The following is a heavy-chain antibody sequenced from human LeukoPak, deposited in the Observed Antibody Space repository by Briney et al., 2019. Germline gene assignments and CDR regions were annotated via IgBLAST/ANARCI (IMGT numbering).Heavy chain of an antibody. D-gene: IGHD5-24*01. J-gene: IGHJ4*02. V-gene: IGHV3-30*18. Sequence: GGSLRLSCAASGFTFSSYWMSWVRQAPGKGLEWVAVISFDGSDEYYEDSVKGRFTISRDNSKNTLYLQMNSLRPEDTAVYYCAKEQGRDGSFDYWGQGTLVTVSS. CDR1: GFTFSSYW. CDR2: ISFDGSDE. CDR3: AKEQGRDGSFDY.